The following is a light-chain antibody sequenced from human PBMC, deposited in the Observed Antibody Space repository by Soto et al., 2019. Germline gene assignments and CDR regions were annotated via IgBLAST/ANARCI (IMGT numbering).Light chain of an antibody. Sequence: QSALTQPASVSGSPGQSITISCTGTSSDVGNYNYVSWYQQYPGRVPKLLIYMVSNRASGVSNRFSGSKSGNTASLTISGLKAEDEADYFCTSPTPGSLYVFGTGSRVTVL. J-gene: IGLJ1*01. CDR3: TSPTPGSLYV. V-gene: IGLV2-14*01. CDR1: SSDVGNYNY. CDR2: MVS.